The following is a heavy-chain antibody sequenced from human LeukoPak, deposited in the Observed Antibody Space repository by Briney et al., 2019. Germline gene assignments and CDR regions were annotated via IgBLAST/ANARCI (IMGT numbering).Heavy chain of an antibody. CDR2: IYYSGST. V-gene: IGHV4-30-4*01. Sequence: SQTLSLTCTVSGGSISSGDYYWTWIRQPPGKGLEWIGYIYYSGSTYYNPSLKSRVTISVDTSKNQFSLKLSSVTAADTAVYYCAREGVPAAPFDYWGQGTLVTVSS. J-gene: IGHJ4*02. CDR1: GGSISSGDYY. CDR3: AREGVPAAPFDY. D-gene: IGHD2-2*01.